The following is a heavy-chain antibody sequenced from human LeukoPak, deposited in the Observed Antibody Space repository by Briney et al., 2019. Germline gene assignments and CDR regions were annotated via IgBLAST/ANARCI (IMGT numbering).Heavy chain of an antibody. CDR3: AGTSSGYYSTDY. CDR1: GYSSSIDYY. V-gene: IGHV4-38-2*02. D-gene: IGHD5-12*01. CDR2: IHRSGST. J-gene: IGHJ4*02. Sequence: KPSETLSLTCTVSGYSSSIDYYWGWIRQSPGKGLEWIGSIHRSGSTYYNPSLKSGVTISGDTSKSQFSLRLTSVTAADTAVYYCAGTSSGYYSTDYWGQGTLVTVSS.